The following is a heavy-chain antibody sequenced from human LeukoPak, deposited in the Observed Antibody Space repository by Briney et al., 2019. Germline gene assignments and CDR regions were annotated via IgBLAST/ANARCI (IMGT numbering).Heavy chain of an antibody. CDR1: GGSISTSSYY. D-gene: IGHD3-22*01. Sequence: SETLSLTCTVSGGSISTSSYYWGWVRQPPGKGLEWIGTVFYSGSPYYNPSLKSRVTISMDTSKNQFSLNLTSVTAADTAVYYCARVGDSSGYSELDYWGQGTLVTVFS. CDR2: VFYSGSP. V-gene: IGHV4-39*07. J-gene: IGHJ4*02. CDR3: ARVGDSSGYSELDY.